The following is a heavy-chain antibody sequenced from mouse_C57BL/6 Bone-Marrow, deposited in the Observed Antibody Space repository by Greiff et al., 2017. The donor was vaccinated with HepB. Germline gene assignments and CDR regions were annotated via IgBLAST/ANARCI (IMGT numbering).Heavy chain of an antibody. Sequence: DVMLVESGEGLVKPGGSLKLSCAASGFTFSSYAMSWVRQTPEKRLEWVAYISSGGDYIYYADTVKGRFTISRDNARNTLYLQMSSLKSEDTAMYYCTRDYYYGSSYGRYAMDYWGQGTSVTVSS. CDR3: TRDYYYGSSYGRYAMDY. V-gene: IGHV5-9-1*02. D-gene: IGHD1-1*01. CDR2: ISSGGDYI. J-gene: IGHJ4*01. CDR1: GFTFSSYA.